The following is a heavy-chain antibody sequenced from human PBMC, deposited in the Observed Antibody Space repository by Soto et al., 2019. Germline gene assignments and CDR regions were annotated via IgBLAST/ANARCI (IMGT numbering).Heavy chain of an antibody. CDR3: ARCIQGDYYYGMDV. J-gene: IGHJ6*02. CDR2: INGDYGNT. Sequence: QAQLVQSGAEVKKPGASVKVSCKASGYTFYRHSISWVRQAPGQGLEWMGRINGDYGNTQYAQKFRGRVTMTTDTSTTRGYMEQTNLRSDDTAVYYCARCIQGDYYYGMDVGGQGTTVTVSS. D-gene: IGHD1-26*01. V-gene: IGHV1-18*01. CDR1: GYTFYRHS.